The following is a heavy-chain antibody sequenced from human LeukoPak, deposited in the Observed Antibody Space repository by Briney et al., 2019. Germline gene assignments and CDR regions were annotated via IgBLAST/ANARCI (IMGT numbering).Heavy chain of an antibody. V-gene: IGHV3-7*04. Sequence: GGSLRLSCAASGFTFSTYWLTWVRQAPGKGLEWVANIKQDGSEKYYVDSVKGRFTISRDNAKNSLYLQMNSLRAEDTAVYYCARDQAAAGTPGVDYWGQGTLVTVSS. CDR1: GFTFSTYW. CDR2: IKQDGSEK. CDR3: ARDQAAAGTPGVDY. D-gene: IGHD6-13*01. J-gene: IGHJ4*02.